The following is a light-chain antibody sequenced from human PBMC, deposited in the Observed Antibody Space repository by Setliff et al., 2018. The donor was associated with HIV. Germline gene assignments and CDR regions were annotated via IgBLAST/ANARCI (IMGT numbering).Light chain of an antibody. V-gene: IGKV4-1*01. J-gene: IGKJ1*01. CDR1: QSVLYSSNNENY. CDR3: HQYYSSPWA. Sequence: DIVMTQSPDSLAVPLGERATINCKSSQSVLYSSNNENYLAWYQQKPGQPPKLLIYWASTREFGVPDRFSGSGSGTDFTLTISSLQAEDVAVYDCHQYYSSPWAFGQGTKVDIK. CDR2: WAS.